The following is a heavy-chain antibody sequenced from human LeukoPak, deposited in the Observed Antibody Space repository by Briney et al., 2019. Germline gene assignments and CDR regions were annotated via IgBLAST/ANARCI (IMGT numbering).Heavy chain of an antibody. CDR2: ISAYNGNT. CDR3: ARNDDFWSGTLHAYDY. J-gene: IGHJ4*02. Sequence: ASVKVSCKASGYTFTSYGISWVRQAPGQGLEWMGWISAYNGNTNYAQKLQGRVTMTTDTSTSTAYMELRSPRSDDTAVYYRARNDDFWSGTLHAYDYWGQGTLATVSS. V-gene: IGHV1-18*01. CDR1: GYTFTSYG. D-gene: IGHD3-3*01.